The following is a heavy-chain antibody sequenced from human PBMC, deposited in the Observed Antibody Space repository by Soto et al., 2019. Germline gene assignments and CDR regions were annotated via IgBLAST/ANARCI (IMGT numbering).Heavy chain of an antibody. CDR2: IMPIFRTP. CDR1: GGRFRNSA. V-gene: IGHV1-69*12. D-gene: IGHD1-1*01. CDR3: ARDNDRPQLGGNYYYILDV. J-gene: IGHJ6*02. Sequence: QVQLEQSGAEVKKPGSSVKVSCKASGGRFRNSAISWVRQAPGQGLEWLGGIMPIFRTPDYSQKFQGRVTVTADESTSTAYMALRGLRSDDTAVYYCARDNDRPQLGGNYYYILDVWGQGTTVTVSS.